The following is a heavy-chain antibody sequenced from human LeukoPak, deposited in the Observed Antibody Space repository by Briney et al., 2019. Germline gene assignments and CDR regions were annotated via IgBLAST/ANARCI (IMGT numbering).Heavy chain of an antibody. Sequence: GGSLRLSCAASGFTFSSYSMNWVRQAPGKGLEWVSSISSSSSYINYADSVKGRFTISRDNAKNSLYLQMNSLRAEDTAVYYCARDTYYDSSGMGDYWGQGTLVTVSS. CDR1: GFTFSSYS. CDR2: ISSSSSYI. J-gene: IGHJ4*02. CDR3: ARDTYYDSSGMGDY. D-gene: IGHD3-22*01. V-gene: IGHV3-21*01.